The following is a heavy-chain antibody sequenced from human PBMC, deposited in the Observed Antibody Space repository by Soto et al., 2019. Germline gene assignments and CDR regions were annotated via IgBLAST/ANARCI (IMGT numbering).Heavy chain of an antibody. CDR3: ARGVAFIDY. CDR2: IHAGNGNT. J-gene: IGHJ4*02. V-gene: IGHV1-3*01. CDR1: GYSFSSYA. D-gene: IGHD2-15*01. Sequence: ASVKVSCKASGYSFSSYAIHWVRQAPGQGLEWMGWIHAGNGNTKYSQNFQGRVTISRDTSATTAYMELNSLRAEDTAVYYCARGVAFIDYWGQGVLVTVSS.